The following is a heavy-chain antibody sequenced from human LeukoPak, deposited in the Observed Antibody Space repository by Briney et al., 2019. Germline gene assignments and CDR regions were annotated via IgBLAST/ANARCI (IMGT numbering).Heavy chain of an antibody. Sequence: ASVKVSCKASGYTLADFHIQWVRQAPGHGLEWMGTLNPHSGATHYSQKFRGRVTMTRDTSVNTAYMELSRLTSDDTAVYYCARDRAYDSSGEPMFNPWGQGTLVAAPS. D-gene: IGHD3-22*01. CDR3: ARDRAYDSSGEPMFNP. CDR2: LNPHSGAT. J-gene: IGHJ5*02. CDR1: GYTLADFH. V-gene: IGHV1-2*02.